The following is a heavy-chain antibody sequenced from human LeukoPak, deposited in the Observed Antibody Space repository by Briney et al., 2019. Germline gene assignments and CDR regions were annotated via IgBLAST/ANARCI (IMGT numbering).Heavy chain of an antibody. CDR2: IYYSGST. J-gene: IGHJ3*02. CDR3: ARNQGDFLGGGGAFDI. CDR1: GGSISSGDYY. Sequence: PSQTLSLTCTVSGGSISSGDYYWSWIRQPPGKGLEWIGYIYYSGSTYYNPSLKSRVTISVDTSKNQFSLKLSSVTAADTAGYYWARNQGDFLGGGGAFDIWGQGTMVTVSS. V-gene: IGHV4-30-4*01. D-gene: IGHD3-16*01.